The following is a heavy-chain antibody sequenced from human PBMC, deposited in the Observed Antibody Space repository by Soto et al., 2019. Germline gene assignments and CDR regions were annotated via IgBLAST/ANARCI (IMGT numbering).Heavy chain of an antibody. CDR1: GFTFSSYA. CDR2: ISGSGGST. D-gene: IGHD6-13*01. Sequence: EVQLLESGGGLVQPGGSLRLSCAASGFTFSSYAMSWVRQAPGKGLEWVSAISGSGGSTYYADSVKGRFTISRDNSKNTLYLQMNSPRAEDTAVYYCAKDLHSYSSSWYGYWGQGTLVTVSS. V-gene: IGHV3-23*01. CDR3: AKDLHSYSSSWYGY. J-gene: IGHJ4*02.